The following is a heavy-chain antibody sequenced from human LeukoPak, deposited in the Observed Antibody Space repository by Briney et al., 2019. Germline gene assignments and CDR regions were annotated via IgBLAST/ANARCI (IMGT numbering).Heavy chain of an antibody. V-gene: IGHV3-30*01. CDR3: VRTDCTGGSCYPNFDY. J-gene: IGHJ4*02. CDR1: GFTFSNYA. CDR2: ISYDGGNK. D-gene: IGHD2-15*01. Sequence: GRSLRLSCAASGFTFSNYAMHWVRQAPGKGLEWVAVISYDGGNKYYADSVKGRFTISRDNCKNTLYLQMNSLRPEDTAVYYCVRTDCTGGSCYPNFDYWGQGTLVTVSS.